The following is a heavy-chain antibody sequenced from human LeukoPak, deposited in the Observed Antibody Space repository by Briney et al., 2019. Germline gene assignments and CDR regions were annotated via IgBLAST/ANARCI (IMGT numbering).Heavy chain of an antibody. J-gene: IGHJ4*02. CDR2: INPNSGGT. V-gene: IGHV1-2*02. CDR3: ARVLYGGTSATFDY. CDR1: GYTFTGYY. D-gene: IGHD4-23*01. Sequence: ASVKVSCKASGYTFTGYYMHWVRQAPGQGLEWMGGINPNSGGTYYAQKFQDRVTMTSDTPISTAYMELSRLRSDNTAVYYCARVLYGGTSATFDYWGQGTLVTVSS.